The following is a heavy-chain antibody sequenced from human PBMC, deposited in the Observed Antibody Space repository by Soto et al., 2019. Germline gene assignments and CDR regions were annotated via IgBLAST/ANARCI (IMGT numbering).Heavy chain of an antibody. CDR1: GFNXRSYA. CDR2: ISGSGGST. J-gene: IGHJ4*02. CDR3: AKDRSGYYYGFGY. Sequence: WGSLRLSWTVSGFNXRSYAMRWVRQAPGKGLEWVSAISGSGGSTYYADSVKGRFTISRDNSKNTLYLQMNSLRAEDTAVYYCAKDRSGYYYGFGYWGQGTLVTVSS. V-gene: IGHV3-23*01. D-gene: IGHD3-22*01.